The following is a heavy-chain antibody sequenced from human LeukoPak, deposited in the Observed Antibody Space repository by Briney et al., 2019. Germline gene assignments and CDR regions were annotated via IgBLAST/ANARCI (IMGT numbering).Heavy chain of an antibody. CDR2: IYYSGST. CDR3: ARVLRGYSGYDYFFDY. Sequence: SETLSLTCTVSTVTVSSGSYYWSWIGQPPGKILEWIGNIYYSGSTHYYHSLKSRVTISVDTSKNQFSLKLSSVTAADTAVYYCARVLRGYSGYDYFFDYWGQGTLVTVSS. V-gene: IGHV4-61*01. J-gene: IGHJ4*02. D-gene: IGHD5-12*01. CDR1: TVTVSSGSYY.